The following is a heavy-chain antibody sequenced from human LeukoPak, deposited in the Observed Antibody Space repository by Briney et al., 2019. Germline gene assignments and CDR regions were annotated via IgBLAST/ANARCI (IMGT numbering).Heavy chain of an antibody. J-gene: IGHJ4*02. Sequence: SETLSLTCAVYGGSFSGYYWSWIRQPPGKGLEWIGEINHSGSTNYNPSLKSRVPISVDTSKNQFSLKLSSVTAADTAVYYCARGGGSGSYSVYWGQGTLVTVSS. CDR2: INHSGST. CDR3: ARGGGSGSYSVY. D-gene: IGHD3-10*01. CDR1: GGSFSGYY. V-gene: IGHV4-34*01.